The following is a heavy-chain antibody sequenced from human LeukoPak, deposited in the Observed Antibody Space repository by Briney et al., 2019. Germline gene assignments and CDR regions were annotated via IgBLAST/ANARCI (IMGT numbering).Heavy chain of an antibody. V-gene: IGHV3-48*01. J-gene: IGHJ3*02. CDR2: ISSSSATI. CDR3: AREYSSSSGRAFDI. CDR1: GFTFTTYT. D-gene: IGHD6-6*01. Sequence: PGGSLRLSCAASGFTFTTYTMNWVRQAPGKGLEWVSYISSSSATIYYADSVKGRFTTSRDNAKNSLYLQMNSLRAEDTAVYYCAREYSSSSGRAFDIWGQGTMVTVSS.